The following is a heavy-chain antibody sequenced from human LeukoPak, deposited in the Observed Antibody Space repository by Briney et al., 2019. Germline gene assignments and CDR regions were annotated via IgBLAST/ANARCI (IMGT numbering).Heavy chain of an antibody. V-gene: IGHV3-21*04. CDR1: GFTFSIYT. J-gene: IGHJ5*02. Sequence: KPGGSLRLSCEASGFTFSIYTMNWVRQAPGKGLEWVSLISAGSRHIYYADSLRGRFTISRDNSKNTLYLQMNSLRAEDTAVYYCASGSDWFDPWGQGTLVTVSS. D-gene: IGHD3-10*01. CDR2: ISAGSRHI. CDR3: ASGSDWFDP.